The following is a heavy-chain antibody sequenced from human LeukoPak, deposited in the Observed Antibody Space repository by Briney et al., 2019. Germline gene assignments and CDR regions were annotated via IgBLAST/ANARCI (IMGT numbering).Heavy chain of an antibody. J-gene: IGHJ5*02. V-gene: IGHV3-23*01. D-gene: IGHD2-15*01. CDR1: GFTFSSYA. CDR2: ISGSGGST. Sequence: PGGSLRLSCAASGFTFSSYAISWVRQAPGKGLEWVSAISGSGGSTYYADSVKGRFTISRDNSKNTLYLQMNSLRAEDTAVYYCAKDRGNCSGGSCYLSWFDPWGQGTLVTVSS. CDR3: AKDRGNCSGGSCYLSWFDP.